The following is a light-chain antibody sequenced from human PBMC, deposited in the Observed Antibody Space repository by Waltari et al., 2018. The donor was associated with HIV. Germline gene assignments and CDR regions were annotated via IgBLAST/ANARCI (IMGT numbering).Light chain of an antibody. Sequence: FELTQPPSMSVSPGQTARITCSGDALPQLFAYWFQQKSGQAPVLLIFKDTERQTGIPARFSGSRSGTVATLTISGVRAVDEADYYCQSSDTSGTYFGGGTKLTVL. V-gene: IGLV3-25*03. CDR2: KDT. J-gene: IGLJ2*01. CDR1: ALPQLF. CDR3: QSSDTSGTY.